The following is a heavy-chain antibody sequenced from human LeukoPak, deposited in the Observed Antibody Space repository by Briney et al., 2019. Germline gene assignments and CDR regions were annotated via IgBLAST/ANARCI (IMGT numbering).Heavy chain of an antibody. V-gene: IGHV1-46*01. J-gene: IGHJ4*02. CDR1: GYTFTSYY. CDR2: INPSGGTT. Sequence: ASVKVSCKASGYTFTSYYMHWVRQAPGQGLEWMGVINPSGGTTTNAQKFQGRVTMTRDTSTSTVYMDLSSLRSEDTAVYYCARDRLLGDGYNDYFDYWGQGTLVTVSS. CDR3: ARDRLLGDGYNDYFDY. D-gene: IGHD5-24*01.